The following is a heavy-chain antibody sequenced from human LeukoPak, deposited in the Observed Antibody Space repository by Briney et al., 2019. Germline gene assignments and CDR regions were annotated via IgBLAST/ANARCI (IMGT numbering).Heavy chain of an antibody. CDR2: INEGGGLT. CDR1: GFTFSGNW. Sequence: GDSLRLSCVASGFTFSGNWMTWVRQAPGKGLEWLAIINEGGGLTYYVDSVKGRFTISRDNANNSLFLQLISLTVDDTAVYYCARVGRSGWDFDHWGQGTLVTVSS. J-gene: IGHJ4*02. V-gene: IGHV3-7*01. D-gene: IGHD6-19*01. CDR3: ARVGRSGWDFDH.